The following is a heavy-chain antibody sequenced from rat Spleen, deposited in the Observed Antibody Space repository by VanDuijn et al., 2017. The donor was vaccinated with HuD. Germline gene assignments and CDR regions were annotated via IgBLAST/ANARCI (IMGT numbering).Heavy chain of an antibody. CDR3: ARPCSRRYVMDA. J-gene: IGHJ2*01. V-gene: IGHV5-22*01. CDR2: ISFEGSNS. Sequence: EVQLVESGGGLVQPGRSLKLSCAASGFTFSDYYMTWVRQAPKKGLEWVASISFEGSNSYFGDSVKGRFTISRDNAKSTLYLQMNSLKSEDTATYYCARPCSRRYVMDAWGQGVMVTVSS. CDR1: GFTFSDYY. D-gene: IGHD2-3*01.